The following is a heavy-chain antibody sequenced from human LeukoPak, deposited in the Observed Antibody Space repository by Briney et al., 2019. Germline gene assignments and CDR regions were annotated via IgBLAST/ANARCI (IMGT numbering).Heavy chain of an antibody. CDR2: IYHSGST. J-gene: IGHJ5*02. V-gene: IGHV4-38-2*02. CDR1: GYSISSGYY. CDR3: ARDPGYSSGWYIWFDP. Sequence: SETLSLTCTVSGYSISSGYYWGWIRQPPGKGLEWIGSIYHSGSTYYNPSLKSRVTISVDTSKNQFFLKLSSVTAADTAVYYCARDPGYSSGWYIWFDPWGQGTLVTVSS. D-gene: IGHD6-19*01.